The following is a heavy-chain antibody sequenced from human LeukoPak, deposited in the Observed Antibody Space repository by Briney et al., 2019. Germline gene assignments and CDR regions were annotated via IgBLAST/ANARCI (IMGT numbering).Heavy chain of an antibody. CDR3: ARDGYSGNDGI. J-gene: IGHJ4*02. V-gene: IGHV4-61*10. Sequence: SETLSLTCTVSGGSISSGSYYWSWIRQPAGKRLEWIGHIYRSGSTNYNPSLKSRVTISVDTSKNQFSLKLSSVTAADTAVYYCARDGYSGNDGIWGQGTLVTVSS. D-gene: IGHD5-12*01. CDR2: IYRSGST. CDR1: GGSISSGSYY.